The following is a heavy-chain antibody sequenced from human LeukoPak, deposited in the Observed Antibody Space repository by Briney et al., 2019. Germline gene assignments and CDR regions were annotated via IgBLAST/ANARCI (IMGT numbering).Heavy chain of an antibody. J-gene: IGHJ3*02. D-gene: IGHD4-17*01. V-gene: IGHV4-34*01. CDR2: INHSGST. CDR1: GGSFSGYY. CDR3: ARGDDYGDHDDAFDI. Sequence: SETLSLTCAVYGGSFSGYYWSWIRQPPGKGLEWIGEINHSGSTNYNPSLKSRVTISVDTSKNQFSLKLSSVTAADTAMYYCARGDDYGDHDDAFDIWGQGTMVTVSS.